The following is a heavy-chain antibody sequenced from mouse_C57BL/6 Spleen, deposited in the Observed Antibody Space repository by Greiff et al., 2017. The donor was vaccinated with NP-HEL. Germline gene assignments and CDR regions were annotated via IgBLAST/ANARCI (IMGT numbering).Heavy chain of an antibody. Sequence: QVQLQQPEAELVKPGASVKLSCKASGYTFTSYWMQWVKQRPGQGLEWIGEIDPSDIYTNYNQKFKGKATLTVDTSSSTADMQRSSLTSEDSAVYYCTRVDYYGNSAWSAYWGQVTLVTVSA. V-gene: IGHV1-50*01. CDR2: IDPSDIYT. CDR1: GYTFTSYW. CDR3: TRVDYYGNSAWSAY. J-gene: IGHJ3*01. D-gene: IGHD2-1*01.